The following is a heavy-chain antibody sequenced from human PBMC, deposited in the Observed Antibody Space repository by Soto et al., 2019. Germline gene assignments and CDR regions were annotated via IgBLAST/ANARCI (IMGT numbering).Heavy chain of an antibody. CDR3: VKVPYGGNSEAYYYYGMDV. D-gene: IGHD4-17*01. CDR1: GFTFSSYA. V-gene: IGHV3-64D*06. CDR2: ISSIGGST. J-gene: IGHJ6*02. Sequence: GGSLRLSCSASGFTFSSYAMHWVRQAPGKGLEYVSAISSIGGSTYYADSVKGRFTISRDNSKNTLYLQMSSLRAEDTAVYYCVKVPYGGNSEAYYYYGMDVWGQGTTVTVSS.